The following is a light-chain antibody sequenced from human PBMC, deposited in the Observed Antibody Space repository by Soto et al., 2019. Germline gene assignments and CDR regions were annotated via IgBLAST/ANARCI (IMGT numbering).Light chain of an antibody. V-gene: IGLV2-23*01. J-gene: IGLJ1*01. CDR2: EGS. CDR3: CSYASSSTWV. CDR1: SSDVGSYNL. Sequence: QSVLTQPASVSGSPGQSITISCTGTSSDVGSYNLVSWYQQYPGKAPKLMIYEGSKRPSGVSNRFSGSKSGDTASLTISGLQAEDEADYYCCSYASSSTWVFGTGTKVTVL.